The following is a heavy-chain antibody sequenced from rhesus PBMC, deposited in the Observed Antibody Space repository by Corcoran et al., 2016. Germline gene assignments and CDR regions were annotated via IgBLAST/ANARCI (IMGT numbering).Heavy chain of an antibody. CDR3: ARGNTYFDY. CDR1: GYSISSNY. J-gene: IGHJ4*01. CDR2: IYGSSGSH. V-gene: IGHV4-147*01. D-gene: IGHD1-38*01. Sequence: QVQLQASGPGLVKPSETLSLTCAVSGYSISSNYWSWIRQPPGKGLEWIGYIYGSSGSHYYNPSLKSRVTISPDTSKNHVSRKLSAGTAADTAVYYCARGNTYFDYWGQGVLVTVSS.